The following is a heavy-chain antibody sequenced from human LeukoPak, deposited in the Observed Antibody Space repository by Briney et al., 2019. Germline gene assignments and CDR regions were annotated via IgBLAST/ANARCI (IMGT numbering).Heavy chain of an antibody. CDR2: MSPNSGNT. CDR1: GYTFTSYD. CDR3: ARGLLWFGEPHDAFDI. V-gene: IGHV1-8*01. D-gene: IGHD3-10*01. Sequence: GASVKVSCKASGYTFTSYDINWVRQATGQGLEWMGWMSPNSGNTGYAQKFQGRVTMTRNTSISTAYMELSSLRSEDTAVYYCARGLLWFGEPHDAFDIWGQGTMVTVSS. J-gene: IGHJ3*02.